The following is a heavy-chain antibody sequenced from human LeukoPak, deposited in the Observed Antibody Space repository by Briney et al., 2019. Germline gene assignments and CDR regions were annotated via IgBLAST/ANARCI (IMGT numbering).Heavy chain of an antibody. V-gene: IGHV4-31*03. J-gene: IGHJ4*02. Sequence: PSQTLSLTCTVSGGSISSGGYYWRWIRQHPGKGLEWIGYIYYSGSTYYNPSLKSRVTISVDTSKNQFSLKLSSVTAADTAVYYCASYYDSSGYRANYFDYWGQGTLVTVSS. CDR3: ASYYDSSGYRANYFDY. CDR2: IYYSGST. CDR1: GGSISSGGYY. D-gene: IGHD3-22*01.